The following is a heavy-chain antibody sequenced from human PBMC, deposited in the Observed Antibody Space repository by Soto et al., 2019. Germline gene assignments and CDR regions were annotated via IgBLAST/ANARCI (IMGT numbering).Heavy chain of an antibody. V-gene: IGHV4-39*01. CDR1: GGSISSSSYY. CDR3: ARITMVRGVMSGTYYMDV. J-gene: IGHJ6*03. D-gene: IGHD3-10*01. CDR2: IYYSGST. Sequence: PSETLSLTCTVSGGSISSSSYYWGWIRQPPGKGLEWIGSIYYSGSTYYNPSLKSRVTISVDTSKNQFSLKLSSVTAADTAVYYCARITMVRGVMSGTYYMDVWGKGTTVTVS.